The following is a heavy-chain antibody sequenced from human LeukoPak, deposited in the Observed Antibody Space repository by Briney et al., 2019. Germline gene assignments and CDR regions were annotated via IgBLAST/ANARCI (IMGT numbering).Heavy chain of an antibody. CDR1: GFTFSSYA. CDR3: AKQDHPRYYYYMDV. Sequence: GGSLRLSCAASGFTFSSYAMSWVRQAPGKGLEWVSATSGSGGSTYYADSVKGRFTISRDKSKNTLYLQMNSLRAEDTAVYYCAKQDHPRYYYYMDVWGKGTTVTISS. V-gene: IGHV3-23*01. J-gene: IGHJ6*03. CDR2: TSGSGGST.